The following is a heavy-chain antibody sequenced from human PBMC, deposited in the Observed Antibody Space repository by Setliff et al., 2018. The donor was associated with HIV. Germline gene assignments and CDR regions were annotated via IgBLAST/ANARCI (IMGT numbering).Heavy chain of an antibody. CDR1: GYTFTSYG. J-gene: IGHJ4*02. Sequence: ASVMVSCKASGYTFTSYGITWVRQAPGQGLEWMGWISTYNGNTHYAQKLQGRVTMTTDTSTSTAYVELRSLRSDDTAMYYCARKYTGGPLDYWGQGTLVTVSS. D-gene: IGHD6-19*01. CDR3: ARKYTGGPLDY. V-gene: IGHV1-18*01. CDR2: ISTYNGNT.